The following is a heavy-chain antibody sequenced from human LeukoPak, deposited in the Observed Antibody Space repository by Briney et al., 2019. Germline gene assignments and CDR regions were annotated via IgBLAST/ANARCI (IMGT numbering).Heavy chain of an antibody. D-gene: IGHD3-16*01. J-gene: IGHJ4*02. V-gene: IGHV4-59*01. CDR3: SRAALGELWLWDY. CDR2: IYDSGST. Sequence: SETLSLTCTVSGGSIRNYYWSWIRQPPGKGLEWIGYIYDSGSTTYNPSLKSRVTISVDTSKNQFSLKLTSVTAADTAVYYCSRAALGELWLWDYWGQGTLVTVSS. CDR1: GGSIRNYY.